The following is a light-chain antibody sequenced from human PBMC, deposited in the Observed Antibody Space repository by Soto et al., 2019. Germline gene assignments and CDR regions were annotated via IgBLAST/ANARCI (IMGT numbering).Light chain of an antibody. CDR3: QHYNNLPPT. CDR1: QDISNS. J-gene: IGKJ3*01. CDR2: DAY. V-gene: IGKV1-33*01. Sequence: DIKMTQSPSSLSASVGDRVTISCQASQDISNSLNWYQQKPGKAPELLIYDAYNLETGVPSRFRGSGTGTDFTLTISSLQPEYIATYYCQHYNNLPPTFGTGTNVDIK.